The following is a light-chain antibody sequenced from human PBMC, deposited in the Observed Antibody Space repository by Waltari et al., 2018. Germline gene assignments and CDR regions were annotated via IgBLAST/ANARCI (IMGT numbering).Light chain of an antibody. Sequence: DIQMTQSPSTLSASVGDRVTITCRASQSISSWFAWDQQKPGKAPKLLIYKASSLESGVPSRFSGSGSGTEFTLTISSLQPDDFATYYCQQYNSYPITFGQGTRLEIK. CDR2: KAS. CDR1: QSISSW. J-gene: IGKJ5*01. CDR3: QQYNSYPIT. V-gene: IGKV1-5*03.